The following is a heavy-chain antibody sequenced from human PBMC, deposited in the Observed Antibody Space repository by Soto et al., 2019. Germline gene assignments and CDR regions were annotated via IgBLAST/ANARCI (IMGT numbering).Heavy chain of an antibody. D-gene: IGHD1-1*01. Sequence: AASVKVSCKASGYTFSTYGFSWVRQAPGQGLEWMGWIGADNGDTNYAQNFQGRVTMTTDTSTTTSYMELRSLTSDDTAVYFCARDWKGAEGFDPWGQGTLVTVSS. J-gene: IGHJ5*02. CDR1: GYTFSTYG. CDR3: ARDWKGAEGFDP. CDR2: IGADNGDT. V-gene: IGHV1-18*01.